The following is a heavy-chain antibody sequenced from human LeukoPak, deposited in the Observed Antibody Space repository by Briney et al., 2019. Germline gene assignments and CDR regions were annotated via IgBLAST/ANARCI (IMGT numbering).Heavy chain of an antibody. CDR3: ARARGTVTTDPYFDY. Sequence: ASVRVSCKTSGYTFSNYDIYWVRQAPGQGLECMGWISGYTGDTKYAQILQGRFTVTTDTSTSTAYMELRSLTYDDTAVYHCARARGTVTTDPYFDYWGQGTLVTVSS. CDR2: ISGYTGDT. CDR1: GYTFSNYD. J-gene: IGHJ4*02. V-gene: IGHV1-18*01. D-gene: IGHD4-17*01.